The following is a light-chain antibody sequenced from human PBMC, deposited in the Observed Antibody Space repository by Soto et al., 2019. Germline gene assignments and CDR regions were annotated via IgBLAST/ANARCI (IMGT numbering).Light chain of an antibody. CDR1: QSVDSH. CDR2: GAS. Sequence: ETVMTQSPATLSVSPGERATLSCRASQSVDSHLAWYRQKPGQAPRLLIYGASTRATGIPARFSGSRSGTEFTLTISSLQSEDFAVYYCQQYSNWPPITFGQGTRLEVK. CDR3: QQYSNWPPIT. V-gene: IGKV3-15*01. J-gene: IGKJ5*01.